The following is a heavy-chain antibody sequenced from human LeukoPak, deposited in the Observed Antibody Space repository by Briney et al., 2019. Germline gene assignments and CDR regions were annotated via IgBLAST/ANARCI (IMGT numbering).Heavy chain of an antibody. CDR1: GYTFTGYY. J-gene: IGHJ4*02. CDR3: ARVPQQWLVLLDY. V-gene: IGHV1-2*02. D-gene: IGHD6-19*01. CDR2: INPNSGGT. Sequence: ASVKVSCKASGYTFTGYYMHWVRQAPGQGLEWMGWINPNSGGTNYAQEFQGRVTMTRDTSISTAYMELSRLRSDDTAVYYCARVPQQWLVLLDYWGQGTLVTVSS.